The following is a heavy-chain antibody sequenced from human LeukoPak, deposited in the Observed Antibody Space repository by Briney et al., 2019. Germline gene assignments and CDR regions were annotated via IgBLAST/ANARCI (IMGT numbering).Heavy chain of an antibody. CDR1: GFTFSSYA. V-gene: IGHV3-23*01. Sequence: GGSLRLSCAASGFTFSSYAMSWVRQAPGKGLEWVSAISGSGGSTYYADSVKGRFTISRDNSKNTLYLQMNSLRAEDTAVYYCARGARIVVVTATLRGWFDPWGQGTLVTVSS. CDR3: ARGARIVVVTATLRGWFDP. CDR2: ISGSGGST. D-gene: IGHD2-21*02. J-gene: IGHJ5*02.